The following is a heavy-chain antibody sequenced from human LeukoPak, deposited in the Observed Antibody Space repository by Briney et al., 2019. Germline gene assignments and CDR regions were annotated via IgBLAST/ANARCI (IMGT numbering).Heavy chain of an antibody. D-gene: IGHD3-10*01. CDR3: ARGRSITLLRGVAMSDGFDI. CDR2: TDYSGRYV. CDR1: GFTFSNYG. V-gene: IGHV3-21*06. Sequence: GGSLRLSCAASGFTFSNYGMNWVRQAPGKGLEWVSFTDYSGRYVYYGDSVKGRFTISRDNAKNLLFLQMNGLRAEDTALYYCARGRSITLLRGVAMSDGFDIWGQGAWSPSPQ. J-gene: IGHJ3*02.